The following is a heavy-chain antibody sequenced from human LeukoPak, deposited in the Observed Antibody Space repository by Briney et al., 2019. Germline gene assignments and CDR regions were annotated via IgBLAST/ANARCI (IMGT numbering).Heavy chain of an antibody. Sequence: SETLSLTCTVSSGSISSSSYYWGWIRQPPGKGLKWIGSIYYSGSTYYNPSLKSRVTISVDTSKNQFSLKLSSVTAADTAVYYCASLGYRGFDYWGQGTLVTVSS. J-gene: IGHJ4*02. CDR1: SGSISSSSYY. D-gene: IGHD5-24*01. CDR3: ASLGYRGFDY. V-gene: IGHV4-39*07. CDR2: IYYSGST.